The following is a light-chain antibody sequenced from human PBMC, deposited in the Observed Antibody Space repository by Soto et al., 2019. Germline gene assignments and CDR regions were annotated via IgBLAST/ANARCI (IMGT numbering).Light chain of an antibody. V-gene: IGKV3-20*01. CDR2: GAS. J-gene: IGKJ4*01. Sequence: EIVLTQSPGTLSLSPGERATLSCRASQSVSSSYLAWYQQKPGQAPRLLIYGASSRATGIPDRFSGSGSGTEYTLTISSLQPDDFATYYCQQYNSYSLTFGGGTKVEIK. CDR1: QSVSSSY. CDR3: QQYNSYSLT.